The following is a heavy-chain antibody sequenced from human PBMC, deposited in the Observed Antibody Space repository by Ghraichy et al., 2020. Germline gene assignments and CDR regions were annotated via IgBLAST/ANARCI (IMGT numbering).Heavy chain of an antibody. V-gene: IGHV1-2*02. J-gene: IGHJ4*02. Sequence: ASVNVSCKASGYTFTGYYIHWVRQAPGQGLEWMGWINPNSGGIKYPQKFQGRVTMTSDTSISTVYMELSRLRSDDTAVYYCARRTWQYWGQGTLVSVSS. CDR2: INPNSGGI. CDR1: GYTFTGYY. CDR3: ARRTWQY. D-gene: IGHD5-12*01.